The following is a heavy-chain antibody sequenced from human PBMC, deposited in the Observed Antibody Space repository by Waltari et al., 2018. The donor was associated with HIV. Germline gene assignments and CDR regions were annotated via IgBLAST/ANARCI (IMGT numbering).Heavy chain of an antibody. Sequence: VHLGESGGGLARPGRALRLSLAASGLTFANCRNHWVRQVPGKWLVWVSRIKEDGRITNYEDSVKGRFTISRDNAKYTLWLQMNSLRAEDTAIYYCAMDLSGYSDNWGQGTLFTVSS. V-gene: IGHV3-74*01. J-gene: IGHJ4*02. D-gene: IGHD3-3*01. CDR1: GLTFANCR. CDR3: AMDLSGYSDN. CDR2: IKEDGRIT.